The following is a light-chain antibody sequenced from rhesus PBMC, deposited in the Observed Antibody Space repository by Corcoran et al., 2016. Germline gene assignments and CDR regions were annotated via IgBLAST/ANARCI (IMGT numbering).Light chain of an antibody. CDR3: CSYAGSYSFYI. J-gene: IGLJ1*01. CDR1: SSDIVGYNF. V-gene: IGLV2-32*01. Sequence: QAALTQPRSVSGTPGQSVTISCTGTSSDIVGYNFVSWYQMHPGTAPKLMFYEVSKRPSGVSDRFSGSKSGNTASLTISGLQAEDEAYYYCCSYAGSYSFYIFGGGTRLTVL. CDR2: EVS.